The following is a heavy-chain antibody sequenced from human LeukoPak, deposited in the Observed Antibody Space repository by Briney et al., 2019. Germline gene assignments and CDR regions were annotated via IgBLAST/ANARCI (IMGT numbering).Heavy chain of an antibody. D-gene: IGHD2-15*01. CDR1: GYTFTGYY. CDR2: INPNSGST. V-gene: IGHV1-2*02. Sequence: ASVKVSCKASGYTFTGYYIHWVRQAPGQGLEWMGWINPNSGSTKYAQKFQDRVTMTRDTSITTAYMELSRLRSNDTAVYYCARYCGGSCYPFDYWGQGTLVTVSS. J-gene: IGHJ4*02. CDR3: ARYCGGSCYPFDY.